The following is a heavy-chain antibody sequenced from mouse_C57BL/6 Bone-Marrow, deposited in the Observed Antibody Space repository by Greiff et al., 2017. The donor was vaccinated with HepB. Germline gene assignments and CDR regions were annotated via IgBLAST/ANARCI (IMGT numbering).Heavy chain of an antibody. J-gene: IGHJ4*01. V-gene: IGHV5-17*01. CDR2: ISSGSSTI. CDR3: ARIITTVVAYYYAMDY. CDR1: GFTFSDYG. Sequence: DVKLVESGGGLVKPGGSLKLSCAASGFTFSDYGMHWVRQAPEKGLEWVAYISSGSSTIYYADTVKGRFTISRDNAKNTLFLQMTSLRSEDTAMYYCARIITTVVAYYYAMDYWGQGTSVTVSS. D-gene: IGHD1-1*01.